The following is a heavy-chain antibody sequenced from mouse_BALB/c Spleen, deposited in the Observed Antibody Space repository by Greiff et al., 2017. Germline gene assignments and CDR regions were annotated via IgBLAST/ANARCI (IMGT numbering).Heavy chain of an antibody. D-gene: IGHD2-1*01. CDR1: GYSITSDYA. CDR2: ISYSGST. CDR3: ARRAYGNYEAWFAY. J-gene: IGHJ3*01. V-gene: IGHV3-2*02. Sequence: DVKLQESGPGLVKPSQSLSLTCTVTGYSITSDYAWNWIRQFPGNKLEWMGYISYSGSTSYNPSLKSRISITRDTSKNQFFLQLNSVTTEDTATYYCARRAYGNYEAWFAYWGQGTLVTVSA.